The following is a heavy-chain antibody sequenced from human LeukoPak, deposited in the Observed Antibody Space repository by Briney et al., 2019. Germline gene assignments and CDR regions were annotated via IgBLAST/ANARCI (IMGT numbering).Heavy chain of an antibody. D-gene: IGHD3-16*01. CDR1: GFAVNTKF. V-gene: IGHV3-53*01. J-gene: IGHJ5*02. Sequence: GGSLRLSCAASGFAVNTKFMHWVRQAPGKGLEWISVIYSGGLTYYADSVEGRFTITRDNSKNTLYLLMNSLRDEDTAVYYCARDEVTSGGGLKSWRQGTLVIVSS. CDR2: IYSGGLT. CDR3: ARDEVTSGGGLKS.